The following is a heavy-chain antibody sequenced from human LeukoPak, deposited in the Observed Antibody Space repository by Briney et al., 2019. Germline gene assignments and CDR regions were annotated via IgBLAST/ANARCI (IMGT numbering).Heavy chain of an antibody. V-gene: IGHV3-30*01. Sequence: GGSLRLSCAASGFTFSSYAMHWVRQAPGKGLEWVAVISYDGSNKYYADSVKGRFTISRDNCKNTLYLQMNSLRAEDTAVYYCAREGTAMVLHFDYWGQGTLVTVSS. CDR2: ISYDGSNK. D-gene: IGHD5-18*01. CDR1: GFTFSSYA. CDR3: AREGTAMVLHFDY. J-gene: IGHJ4*02.